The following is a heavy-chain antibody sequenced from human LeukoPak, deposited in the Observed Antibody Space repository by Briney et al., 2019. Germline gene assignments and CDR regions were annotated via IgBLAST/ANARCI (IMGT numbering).Heavy chain of an antibody. CDR3: ARNLPAADY. V-gene: IGHV3-48*04. Sequence: GGSLRLSCTASGFTFSSQTMNWVRQAPGKGLEWVSYISSTSSVIYYADSVKGRFTISRDNAKSSLYLQMNSLRAEDTAVHYCARNLPAADYWGQGTLVTVSS. CDR2: ISSTSSVI. CDR1: GFTFSSQT. J-gene: IGHJ4*02. D-gene: IGHD2-2*01.